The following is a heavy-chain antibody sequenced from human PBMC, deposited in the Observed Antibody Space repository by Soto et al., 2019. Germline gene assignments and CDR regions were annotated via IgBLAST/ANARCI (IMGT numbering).Heavy chain of an antibody. V-gene: IGHV1-69*06. CDR1: GSTFNNFA. CDR2: IVVMSNAA. D-gene: IGHD1-26*01. Sequence: QVVLLQSGAEVKEPGSSVRLSCQVSGSTFNNFAFSWLRQAPGQGPEWLGGIVVMSNAADYSQRFQDRFMITADTSTSTLYMELGSLTFDDTAVYYCARAIKRWEVNYYFDYWGQGTLVTVSS. J-gene: IGHJ4*02. CDR3: ARAIKRWEVNYYFDY.